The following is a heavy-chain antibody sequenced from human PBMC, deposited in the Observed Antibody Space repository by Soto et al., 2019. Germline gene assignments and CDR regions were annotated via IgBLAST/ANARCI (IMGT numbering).Heavy chain of an antibody. CDR1: GFLFSSFD. CDR2: ISRTSSTI. J-gene: IGHJ6*02. Sequence: EEHLVESGGGLVQPGGSLRLSCAASGFLFSSFDMTWVRQAPGKGLEWVSYISRTSSTIYYADSVKGRFTISRDNANNSLYLQMNSLRAEDTAVYYCAKFYAAMYYYGLDVWGQGTTVTVSS. CDR3: AKFYAAMYYYGLDV. V-gene: IGHV3-48*01. D-gene: IGHD2-2*01.